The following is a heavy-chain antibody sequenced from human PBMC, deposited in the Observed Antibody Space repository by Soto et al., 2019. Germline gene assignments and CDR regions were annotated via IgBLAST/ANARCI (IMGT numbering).Heavy chain of an antibody. CDR3: AKARCSSTSCYRDAFDI. D-gene: IGHD2-2*01. CDR2: INSDGGST. CDR1: GLTFSGHW. J-gene: IGHJ3*02. V-gene: IGHV3-74*01. Sequence: GGSLRLSCAASGLTFSGHWMHWVRQVPGKGLAWVSRINSDGGSTSYADSVKGRFTISRDNAKNTLYLQMNSLRAEDTAVYYCAKARCSSTSCYRDAFDIWGQGTMVTVSS.